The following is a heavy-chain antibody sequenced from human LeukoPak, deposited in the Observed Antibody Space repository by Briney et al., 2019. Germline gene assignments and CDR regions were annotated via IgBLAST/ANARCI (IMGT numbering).Heavy chain of an antibody. J-gene: IGHJ4*02. CDR3: ASRDSYGRPVDY. D-gene: IGHD5-18*01. Sequence: SETLSLTCAVYGGSFSGYYWSWIRQPPGKGLEWIGEINHSGSTNYNPSLKSRVTISVDTSKNQFSLKLSPVTAADTAVYYRASRDSYGRPVDYWGQGTLVTVSP. CDR1: GGSFSGYY. V-gene: IGHV4-34*01. CDR2: INHSGST.